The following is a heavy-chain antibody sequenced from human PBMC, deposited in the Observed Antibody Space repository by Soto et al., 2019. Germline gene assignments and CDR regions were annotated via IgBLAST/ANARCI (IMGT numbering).Heavy chain of an antibody. D-gene: IGHD3-22*01. CDR2: IKQDGSEK. CDR3: ARCYDSSGYYGVY. CDR1: GFTFSSYW. Sequence: GGSLRLSCAASGFTFSSYWMSWVRQAPGKGLEWVANIKQDGSEKYYVDSVKGRFTISRDNAKNSLYLQMNSLRAEDTAVYYCARCYDSSGYYGVYWGQGTLVTVSS. V-gene: IGHV3-7*01. J-gene: IGHJ4*02.